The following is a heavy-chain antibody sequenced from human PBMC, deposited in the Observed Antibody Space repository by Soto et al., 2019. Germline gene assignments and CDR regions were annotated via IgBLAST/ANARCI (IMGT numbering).Heavy chain of an antibody. Sequence: QVHLVQSGAEVKKPGASVKVSCKSSGYTFTNYAMHWVRQAPGQRLEYMGWVNGGNGETKYSQKFQGTVTFTRDTSASTAYLELSSLRSEDTALDYGATLNPVGYKYDLAFDYWGQGTLVTVSS. V-gene: IGHV1-3*01. CDR1: GYTFTNYA. J-gene: IGHJ4*02. CDR3: ATLNPVGYKYDLAFDY. CDR2: VNGGNGET. D-gene: IGHD3-16*01.